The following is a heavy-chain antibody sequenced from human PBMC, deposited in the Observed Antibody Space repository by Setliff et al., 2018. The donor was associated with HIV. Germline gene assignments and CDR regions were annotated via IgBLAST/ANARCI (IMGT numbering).Heavy chain of an antibody. V-gene: IGHV3-7*01. D-gene: IGHD1-26*01. CDR3: VRDHLWAFDY. Sequence: GGSLRLSCVVSGFSIATNWMTWVRQAPGKGLEWVANINQEGTEKYYVGSVKGRFTISRDNAKNSLYLQMNSLRVEDTAVYYCVRDHLWAFDYWGQGTLVTVSS. CDR2: INQEGTEK. CDR1: GFSIATNW. J-gene: IGHJ4*02.